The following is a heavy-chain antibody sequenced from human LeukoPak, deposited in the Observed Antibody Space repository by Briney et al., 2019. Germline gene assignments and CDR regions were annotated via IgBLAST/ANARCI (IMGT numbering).Heavy chain of an antibody. CDR2: ISYDGSNK. Sequence: GESLRLSCAASGFTFSNYGMHWVRQAPGKGLEWVAVISYDGSNKYYADSVKGRFTISRDNSKNTLYLQMNSLRAEDTAVYYCARGITYYDFWSGFTDYFDYWGQGTLVTVSS. J-gene: IGHJ4*02. CDR3: ARGITYYDFWSGFTDYFDY. CDR1: GFTFSNYG. D-gene: IGHD3-3*01. V-gene: IGHV3-30*19.